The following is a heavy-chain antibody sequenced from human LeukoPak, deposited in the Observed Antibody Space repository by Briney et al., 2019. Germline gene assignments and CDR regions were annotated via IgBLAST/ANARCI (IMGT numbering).Heavy chain of an antibody. Sequence: PSETLSLTCAVYGGSFSGYYWSWIRQPPGKGLEWIGEINHSGSTNYNPSLKSRVTISVDTTKNQFSLKVSSVTAADTAVYYCASQNRYYDFWSGYYTWEYFQHWGQGTLVTVSS. V-gene: IGHV4-34*01. J-gene: IGHJ1*01. CDR1: GGSFSGYY. CDR2: INHSGST. D-gene: IGHD3-3*01. CDR3: ASQNRYYDFWSGYYTWEYFQH.